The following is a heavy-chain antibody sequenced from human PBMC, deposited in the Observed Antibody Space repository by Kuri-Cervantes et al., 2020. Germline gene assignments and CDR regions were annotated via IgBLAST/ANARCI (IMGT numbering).Heavy chain of an antibody. D-gene: IGHD1-26*01. J-gene: IGHJ5*02. V-gene: IGHV4-38-2*01. CDR1: GFTFSDYY. CDR3: ARSPFPNRRKWELPCRWFDP. CDR2: IYYSGST. Sequence: GSLRLSCAASGFTFSDYYMSWTRQAPGKGLEWIGSIYYSGSTYYNPSLKSRVTISVDTSKNQFSLKLSSVTAADTAVYYCARSPFPNRRKWELPCRWFDPWGQGTLVTVSS.